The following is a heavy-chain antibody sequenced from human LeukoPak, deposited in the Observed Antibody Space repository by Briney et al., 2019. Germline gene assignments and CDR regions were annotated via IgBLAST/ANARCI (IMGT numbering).Heavy chain of an antibody. V-gene: IGHV3-11*06. CDR1: GFTFSDYY. J-gene: IGHJ3*02. CDR3: ARDFGSSHIPDAFDI. D-gene: IGHD3-3*01. Sequence: GGSLRLSCAASGFTFSDYYMSWIRQAPGKGLEWVSYISSSSSYTNYADSVKGRFTVSRDNAKNSLYLQMNSLRAEDTAVYYCARDFGSSHIPDAFDIWGQGTMVTVSS. CDR2: ISSSSSYT.